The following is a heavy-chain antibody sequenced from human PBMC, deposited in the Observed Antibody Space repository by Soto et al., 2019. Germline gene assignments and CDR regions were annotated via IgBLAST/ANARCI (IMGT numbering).Heavy chain of an antibody. Sequence: SETLSLTCTVSGGSISSGDYYWSWIRQPPGKGLEWIGYIYYSGSTYYNPSPKSRVTISVDTSKNQFSLKLSSVTAADTAVYYCARAPHVVVPAAIGWFDPWGQGTLVTVS. D-gene: IGHD2-2*02. CDR3: ARAPHVVVPAAIGWFDP. J-gene: IGHJ5*02. V-gene: IGHV4-30-4*01. CDR1: GGSISSGDYY. CDR2: IYYSGST.